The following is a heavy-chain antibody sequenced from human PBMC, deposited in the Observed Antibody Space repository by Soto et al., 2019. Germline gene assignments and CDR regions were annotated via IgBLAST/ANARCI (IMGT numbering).Heavy chain of an antibody. CDR2: VYHSGNT. CDR1: GYSIISGYY. Sequence: PSETLSLTCAFSGYSIISGYYWGWIRQPPGKGLEWIGSVYHSGNTFYNPSLKSRVTISIDTSRNQFSLKLSSVTAADTAIFYCARVSYCSTTSCYSGDSYYFDYWGRGTLVTVSS. CDR3: ARVSYCSTTSCYSGDSYYFDY. D-gene: IGHD2-2*01. J-gene: IGHJ4*02. V-gene: IGHV4-38-2*01.